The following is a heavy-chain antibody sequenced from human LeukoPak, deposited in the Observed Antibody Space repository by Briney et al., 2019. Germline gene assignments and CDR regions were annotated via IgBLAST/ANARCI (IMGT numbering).Heavy chain of an antibody. CDR3: ARDLGMATPRAFDI. J-gene: IGHJ3*02. D-gene: IGHD5-24*01. CDR2: IYHSGST. Sequence: PSETLSLTCAVSGGSISSSNWWSWVRPPPGKGLEWIGEIYHSGSTNYNPSLKSRVTISVDTSKNQFSLKLSSVTAADTAVYYCARDLGMATPRAFDIWGQGTMVTVSS. V-gene: IGHV4-4*02. CDR1: GGSISSSNW.